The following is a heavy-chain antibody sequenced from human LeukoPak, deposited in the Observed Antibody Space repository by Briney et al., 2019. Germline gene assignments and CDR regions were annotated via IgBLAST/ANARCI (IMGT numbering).Heavy chain of an antibody. Sequence: GSLRLSCAASGFTFSNYWMSWVRQAPGKGLEWGANIKQDGREKYYVDSVKGRFTIPRDNAKNSLYLQMNSLRAEDTAVYYCARVATYYDSSGYPRVYAFDIWGQGTMVTVSS. J-gene: IGHJ3*02. CDR1: GFTFSNYW. CDR2: IKQDGREK. CDR3: ARVATYYDSSGYPRVYAFDI. V-gene: IGHV3-7*01. D-gene: IGHD3-22*01.